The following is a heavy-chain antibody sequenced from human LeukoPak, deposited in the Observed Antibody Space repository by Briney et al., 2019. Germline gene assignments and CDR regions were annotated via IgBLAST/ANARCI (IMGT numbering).Heavy chain of an antibody. V-gene: IGHV4-38-2*02. CDR1: GYSITSGYY. D-gene: IGHD2-2*02. CDR2: NYYSGSA. CDR3: VRYWSSTTCYTRAVDY. J-gene: IGHJ4*02. Sequence: SETLSLTCTVSGYSITSGYYWAWIRQPPGKVLEWIVSNYYSGSAYYNPSLKSRFTISIDTSKNQFSLKLNYLTAADTSVVYCVRYWSSTTCYTRAVDYWGQGTLVTVSS.